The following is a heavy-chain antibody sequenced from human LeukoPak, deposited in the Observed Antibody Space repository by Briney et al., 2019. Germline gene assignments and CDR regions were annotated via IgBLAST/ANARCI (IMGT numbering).Heavy chain of an antibody. CDR1: GGSISSGGYY. CDR3: ARHAHQKSVRGVNKGFDY. D-gene: IGHD3-10*01. V-gene: IGHV4-31*03. Sequence: SETLSLTCTVSGGSISSGGYYWSWLRQHPGKGLEWIGYIYYSGSTYYNPSLKSRVTISVDTSKNQFSLKLSSVTAADTAVYYCARHAHQKSVRGVNKGFDYWGQGTLVTVSS. J-gene: IGHJ4*02. CDR2: IYYSGST.